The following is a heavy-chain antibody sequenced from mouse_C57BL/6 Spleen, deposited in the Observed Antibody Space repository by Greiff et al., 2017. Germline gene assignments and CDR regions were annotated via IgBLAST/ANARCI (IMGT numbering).Heavy chain of an antibody. D-gene: IGHD2-3*01. CDR1: GYTFTDYN. Sequence: EVKLQESGPELVKPGASVKIPCKASGYTFTDYNMDWVKQSHGKSLEWIGDINPNTGGTIYNQKLKGKATLTVDKTSNTAYMDLRSLTYEDTAVYYCARAWLLREGYAMDDWGQGSSVTVSS. CDR3: ARAWLLREGYAMDD. CDR2: INPNTGGT. J-gene: IGHJ4*01. V-gene: IGHV1-18*01.